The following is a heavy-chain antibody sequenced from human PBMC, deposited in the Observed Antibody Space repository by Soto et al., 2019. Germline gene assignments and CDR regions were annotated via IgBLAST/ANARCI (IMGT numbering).Heavy chain of an antibody. V-gene: IGHV4-30-2*01. CDR3: ASTHFEYSRSSLYYYYGMDV. CDR2: IYHSGST. CDR1: GGSISSGGYS. D-gene: IGHD6-6*01. Sequence: QLQLQESGSGLVKHSQTLSLTCAVSGGSISSGGYSWSWIRQPPGKGLEWIGYIYHSGSTYYNPSLKSRVTISVDRSKNQFSLKLSSVTAADTAVYYCASTHFEYSRSSLYYYYGMDVWGQGTTVTVSS. J-gene: IGHJ6*02.